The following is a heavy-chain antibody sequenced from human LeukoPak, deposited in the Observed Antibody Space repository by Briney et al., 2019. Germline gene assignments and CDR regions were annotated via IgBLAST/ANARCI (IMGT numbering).Heavy chain of an antibody. CDR1: GFTFSIYA. Sequence: GGSLRLSCAASGFTFSIYAMSWVPQAPGKGLEWVSAVTDSGDVTYYADSVKGRFVISRDNSENTLSLQMNSLRDEDTAIYYCAKDAAMTTIYYFDYWGQGTLVTVSS. V-gene: IGHV3-23*01. J-gene: IGHJ4*02. CDR3: AKDAAMTTIYYFDY. D-gene: IGHD2-21*02. CDR2: VTDSGDVT.